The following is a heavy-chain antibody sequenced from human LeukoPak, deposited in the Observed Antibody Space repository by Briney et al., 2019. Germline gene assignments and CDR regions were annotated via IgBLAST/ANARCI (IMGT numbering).Heavy chain of an antibody. CDR1: GFTFSSYW. D-gene: IGHD6-19*01. Sequence: PGGSLRLSCAASGFTFSSYWMNWVRQTPGKGLEWVANIKDDGSDKNYLDSVKGRFTISRDNAKNSLYLQMNSLRAEDTAIYYCARDWGSSGWYNWFDPWGQGTLVTVSS. J-gene: IGHJ5*02. CDR2: IKDDGSDK. V-gene: IGHV3-7*01. CDR3: ARDWGSSGWYNWFDP.